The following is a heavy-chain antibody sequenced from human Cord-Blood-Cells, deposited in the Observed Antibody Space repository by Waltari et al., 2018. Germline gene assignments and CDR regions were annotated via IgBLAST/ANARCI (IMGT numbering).Heavy chain of an antibody. CDR1: GGTFSSYA. Sequence: QVQLVQSGAEVKKPGSSVKVSCKASGGTFSSYAISWVRQAPGQGLEWMGGIIPSFGTANYGQKFQGRVTITADESTSTAYMELSSLRSEDTAVYYCARGWRITMVRGVYYYGMDVWGQGTTVTVSS. CDR2: IIPSFGTA. CDR3: ARGWRITMVRGVYYYGMDV. J-gene: IGHJ6*02. D-gene: IGHD3-10*01. V-gene: IGHV1-69*01.